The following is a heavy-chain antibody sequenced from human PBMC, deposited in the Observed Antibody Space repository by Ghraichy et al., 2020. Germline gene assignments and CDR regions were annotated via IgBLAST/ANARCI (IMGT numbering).Heavy chain of an antibody. J-gene: IGHJ5*02. D-gene: IGHD4-23*01. CDR3: AKKLLTVSGNECFDP. CDR1: GFTFSSYS. CDR2: ISAGGGTT. Sequence: GGSLRLSCAASGFTFSSYSMTWVRQAPGKGLEWVSIISAGGGTTFYADSVKGRFTISRENSRNTLVLQMNTLRAEDPAIYYCAKKLLTVSGNECFDPWGQGTLVTVSS. V-gene: IGHV3-23*01.